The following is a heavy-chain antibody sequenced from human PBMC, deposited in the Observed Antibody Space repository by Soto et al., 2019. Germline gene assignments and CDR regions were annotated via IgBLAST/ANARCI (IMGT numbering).Heavy chain of an antibody. V-gene: IGHV3-23*01. D-gene: IGHD6-6*01. J-gene: IGHJ3*02. Sequence: GGSLRLSCAASGLTLSNYGMSWVRQVPGKGLEWVSAIRGERTFYADSVKGRFLISRDNSNNTLYLQMISPRADDTAVYYCVTMKYTSSIDALDIWGQGTMVTVSS. CDR1: GLTLSNYG. CDR3: VTMKYTSSIDALDI. CDR2: IRGERT.